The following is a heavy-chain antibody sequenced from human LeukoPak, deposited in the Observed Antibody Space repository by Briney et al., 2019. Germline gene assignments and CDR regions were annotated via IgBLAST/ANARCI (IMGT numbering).Heavy chain of an antibody. CDR3: AKSRGGWYHAFDI. CDR1: GFTFSDYY. J-gene: IGHJ3*02. Sequence: PGGSLRLSCAASGFTFSDYYMSWIRQAPGKGLEWVSYISSSGSTIYYADSVKGRFTISRDNAKNSLYLQMNSLRAEDMALYYCAKSRGGWYHAFDIWGQGTMVTVSS. D-gene: IGHD6-19*01. CDR2: ISSSGSTI. V-gene: IGHV3-11*01.